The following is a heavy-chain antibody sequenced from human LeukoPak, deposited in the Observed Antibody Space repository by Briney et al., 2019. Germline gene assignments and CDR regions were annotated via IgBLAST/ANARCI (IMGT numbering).Heavy chain of an antibody. CDR3: ARGMYSSGWYGSFDY. CDR2: INPHSGGT. Sequence: ASVKVSCKASGYTFTGYYIHWVRQAPGQGLEWMGWINPHSGGTNYGQKFKGRVTMTRDTYISTAYMEVSRLTSDDTAVYYCARGMYSSGWYGSFDYWGQGTLVTVSS. V-gene: IGHV1-2*02. CDR1: GYTFTGYY. D-gene: IGHD6-19*01. J-gene: IGHJ4*02.